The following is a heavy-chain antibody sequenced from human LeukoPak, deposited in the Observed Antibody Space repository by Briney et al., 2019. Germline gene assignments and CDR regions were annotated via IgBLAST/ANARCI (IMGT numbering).Heavy chain of an antibody. Sequence: PGGSLRLSCAASGFTFSSYSMNWVRQAPGKGLEWVSYISSSSSTIYYADSVKGRFTISRDNAKNSLYLQMNSLRAEDTAVYYCARDGWLPHWGQGTLVTVSS. V-gene: IGHV3-48*01. CDR1: GFTFSSYS. D-gene: IGHD6-19*01. J-gene: IGHJ4*02. CDR3: ARDGWLPH. CDR2: ISSSSSTI.